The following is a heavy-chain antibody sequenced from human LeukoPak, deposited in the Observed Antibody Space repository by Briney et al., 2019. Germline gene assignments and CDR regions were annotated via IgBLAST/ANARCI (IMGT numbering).Heavy chain of an antibody. J-gene: IGHJ4*02. Sequence: GGSLRLSCAASGFTFDDYGMNWVRQAPGKGLEWVSGINWNGVSTGYADSVKGRFTISRDNSKNTLYLQMNSLRAEDTAVYYCARRLPAAQTYYFADWGQGTLVTVSS. CDR1: GFTFDDYG. CDR3: ARRLPAAQTYYFAD. D-gene: IGHD2-2*01. V-gene: IGHV3-20*04. CDR2: INWNGVST.